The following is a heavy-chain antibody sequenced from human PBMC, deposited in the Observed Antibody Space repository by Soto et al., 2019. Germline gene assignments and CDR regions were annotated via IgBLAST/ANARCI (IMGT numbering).Heavy chain of an antibody. V-gene: IGHV4-59*08. CDR2: IYYSGST. CDR3: ARRWGTTFDY. Sequence: QVQLQESGPGLVKPSETLSLTCTVSGGSISSYYWSWIRQPPGKGLEWIGYIYYSGSTNYNPSLTSRATPSVDTSKNQCPLQLSSVTAADTAVYFCARRWGTTFDYWGQGTLVTVSS. J-gene: IGHJ4*02. D-gene: IGHD3-16*01. CDR1: GGSISSYY.